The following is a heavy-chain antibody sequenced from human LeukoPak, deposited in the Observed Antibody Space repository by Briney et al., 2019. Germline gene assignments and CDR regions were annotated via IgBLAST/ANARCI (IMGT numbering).Heavy chain of an antibody. V-gene: IGHV3-30*02. CDR3: AKDRKRYNWNLGDYFDY. CDR2: IRYDGSNK. J-gene: IGHJ4*02. Sequence: PGGSLRLSCAASGFTFSSYGMHWVRQAPGKGLEWVAFIRYDGSNKYYADSVKGRFTISRDNSKNTLYLQMNSLRAEDTAVYYCAKDRKRYNWNLGDYFDYWGQGTLVTVSS. D-gene: IGHD1-20*01. CDR1: GFTFSSYG.